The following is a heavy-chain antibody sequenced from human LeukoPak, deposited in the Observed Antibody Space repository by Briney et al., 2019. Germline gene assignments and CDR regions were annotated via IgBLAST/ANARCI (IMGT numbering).Heavy chain of an antibody. CDR1: GFTFSNYW. Sequence: GGSLRLSCAASGFTFSNYWMHWVRQSPGKGLVWVSRINSDGINTSYADSVKGRFTISRDNTKNTLNLQMNSLRAEDTAVYYCARDLGQYYDTSDNWFDPWGQGTLVTVSS. D-gene: IGHD3-22*01. V-gene: IGHV3-74*01. CDR3: ARDLGQYYDTSDNWFDP. CDR2: INSDGINT. J-gene: IGHJ5*02.